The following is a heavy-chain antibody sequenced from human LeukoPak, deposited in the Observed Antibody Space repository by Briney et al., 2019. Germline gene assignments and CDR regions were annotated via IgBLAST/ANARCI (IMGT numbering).Heavy chain of an antibody. J-gene: IGHJ5*02. D-gene: IGHD3-10*02. Sequence: GSLRLSCAASGFTFSSYWMSWIRQPPGKGLEWIGEINHSGGTNYNPSLKSRVTISVDTSKNQFSLKVSSVTAADTAVYYCARHMLGAYNWFDPWGQGTLVTVSS. V-gene: IGHV4-34*01. CDR2: INHSGGT. CDR3: ARHMLGAYNWFDP. CDR1: GFTFSSYW.